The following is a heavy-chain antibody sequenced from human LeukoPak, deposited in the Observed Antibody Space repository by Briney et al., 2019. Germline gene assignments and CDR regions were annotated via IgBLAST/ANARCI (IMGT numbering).Heavy chain of an antibody. CDR1: GFTFSSYA. CDR3: AKLRWEFYGSGSSPRY. D-gene: IGHD3-10*01. Sequence: GGSLRLSCAASGFTFSSYAMSWVRQAPGKGLEWVSAISGSGGSTYYVDSVKGRFTISRDNSKNTLYLQMNNLRAEDTAVYYCAKLRWEFYGSGSSPRYWGQGTLVTVSS. V-gene: IGHV3-23*01. J-gene: IGHJ4*02. CDR2: ISGSGGST.